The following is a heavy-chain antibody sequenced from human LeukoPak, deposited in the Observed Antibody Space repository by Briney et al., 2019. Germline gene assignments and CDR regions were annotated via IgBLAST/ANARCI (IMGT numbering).Heavy chain of an antibody. CDR2: IGTSGVNI. J-gene: IGHJ4*02. V-gene: IGHV3-23*01. D-gene: IGHD6-13*01. Sequence: GGSLRLSCAASGFTFSSYAMSWVRQAPGKGLEWVSSIGTSGVNIYYADSVKGRFTISRDNSKNTLYLQMNSLRAEDTATYYCAKLLSSWYFFDYWGQGALVTVSS. CDR3: AKLLSSWYFFDY. CDR1: GFTFSSYA.